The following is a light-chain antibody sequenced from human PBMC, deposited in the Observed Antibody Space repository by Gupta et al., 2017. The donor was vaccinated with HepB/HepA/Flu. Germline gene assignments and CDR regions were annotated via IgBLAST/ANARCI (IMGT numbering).Light chain of an antibody. CDR1: QSISTW. V-gene: IGKV1-5*03. Sequence: DIQLTHSPSTLPASVGDRVTLPRRASQSISTWLTWYQQKPGKAPNLLIYRASSLESGVPSRFSGSGSGTDFTLTISSLQPDDVATYYCQQCYSDPCNFGQGTKLEIK. CDR2: RAS. J-gene: IGKJ2*02. CDR3: QQCYSDPCN.